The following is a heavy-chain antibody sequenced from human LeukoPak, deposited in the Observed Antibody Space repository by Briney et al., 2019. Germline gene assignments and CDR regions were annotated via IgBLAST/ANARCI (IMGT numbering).Heavy chain of an antibody. D-gene: IGHD1-20*01. CDR2: ISYDGSNK. Sequence: PGGSLRLSCAASGFTFSSYAMHWVRQAPGKGLEWVAVISYDGSNKYYADSVKGRFTISRDNSKNTLYLQMNSLRAEDTAVYYCARGGGVYNWNFPFDYWGQGTLVTVSS. V-gene: IGHV3-30-3*01. J-gene: IGHJ4*02. CDR3: ARGGGVYNWNFPFDY. CDR1: GFTFSSYA.